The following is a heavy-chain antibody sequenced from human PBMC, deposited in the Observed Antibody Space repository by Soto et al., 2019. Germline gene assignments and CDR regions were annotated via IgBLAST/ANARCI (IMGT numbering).Heavy chain of an antibody. CDR2: VKQDGNEK. J-gene: IGHJ4*02. V-gene: IGHV3-7*04. Sequence: EVQLVESGGGLVQPGGSLRLSCAASGYPFSNYWMSWVRQAPGKGLEWVANVKQDGNEKYYVDSVKGRITISRDNAKNSLYLQMNSLGGDDTALYYCVTGGYYYGNWGQGTLVTVSS. CDR1: GYPFSNYW. CDR3: VTGGYYYGN. D-gene: IGHD1-26*01.